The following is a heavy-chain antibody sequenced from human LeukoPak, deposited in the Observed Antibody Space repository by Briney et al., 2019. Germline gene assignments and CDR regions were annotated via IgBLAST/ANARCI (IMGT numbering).Heavy chain of an antibody. CDR1: GFTFNIYA. J-gene: IGHJ4*02. V-gene: IGHV3-30*16. Sequence: GGSLRLSCAASGFTFNIYAVEWVRQAPGKGLEWVAFISYDGANKYYADHVKGRFTISRDNSRNTVYLQMNSLRVEDTALYYCARGLMNRGAIDYWGQGTLVTVSS. CDR2: ISYDGANK. CDR3: ARGLMNRGAIDY. D-gene: IGHD3-10*01.